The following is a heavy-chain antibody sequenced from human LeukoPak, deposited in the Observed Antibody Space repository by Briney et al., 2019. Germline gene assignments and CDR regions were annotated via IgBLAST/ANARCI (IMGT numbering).Heavy chain of an antibody. CDR2: ISNTDDSI. Sequence: GGSLRLPCAASGFTFSDYHMTWIRQAPGKGLEWVSYISNTDDSINYADSVSGRFTISRDNAKSSVHLQMNSLRVEDTAVYYCARAPAVYFFYIDVWGEGTTVTVSS. V-gene: IGHV3-11*04. CDR3: ARAPAVYFFYIDV. CDR1: GFTFSDYH. J-gene: IGHJ6*03.